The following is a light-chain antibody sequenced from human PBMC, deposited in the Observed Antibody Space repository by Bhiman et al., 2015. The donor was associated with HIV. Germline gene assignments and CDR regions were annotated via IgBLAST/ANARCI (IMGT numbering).Light chain of an antibody. V-gene: IGLV2-14*01. CDR3: SSFTTSNTFV. J-gene: IGLJ1*01. CDR1: SSDVGGYNY. Sequence: QSALTQPASVSGSPGQSITISCTGTSSDVGGYNYVSWYQQHPGKAPKLMIYDVSKRPSGVSNRFSGSKSGNTASLTISGLQAEDEAHYYCSSFTTSNTFVFGTGTEVTVL. CDR2: DVS.